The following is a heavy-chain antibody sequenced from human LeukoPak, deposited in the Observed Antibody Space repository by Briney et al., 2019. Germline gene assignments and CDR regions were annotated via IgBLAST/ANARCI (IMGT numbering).Heavy chain of an antibody. D-gene: IGHD6-19*01. CDR1: GFTFSSYA. V-gene: IGHV3-30-3*01. CDR3: ASPEGASGWYSY. CDR2: ISYDGSNK. J-gene: IGHJ4*02. Sequence: GGSLRLSCAASGFTFSSYAMHWVRQAPGKGLEWVAVISYDGSNKYYADSVKGRFTISRDNSKNTLYLQMNSLRAEDTAVYYCASPEGASGWYSYWGQGTLVTVSS.